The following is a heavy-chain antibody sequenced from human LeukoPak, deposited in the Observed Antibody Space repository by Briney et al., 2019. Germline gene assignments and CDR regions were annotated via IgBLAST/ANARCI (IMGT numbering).Heavy chain of an antibody. CDR2: IIPIFGTA. D-gene: IGHD5-18*01. CDR3: ATPYSYGYRGAFDI. Sequence: ASVKVSCKASGGTFSSYAISWVRQAPGQGLEWMGGIIPIFGTANYAQKFQGRVTITTDESTSTAYMELSSLRSEDTAVYYCATPYSYGYRGAFDIWGQGTMVTVSS. J-gene: IGHJ3*02. CDR1: GGTFSSYA. V-gene: IGHV1-69*05.